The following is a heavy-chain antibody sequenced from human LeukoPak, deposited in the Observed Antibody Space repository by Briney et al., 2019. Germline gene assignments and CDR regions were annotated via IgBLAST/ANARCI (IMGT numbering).Heavy chain of an antibody. CDR1: GYTFTSYY. J-gene: IGHJ4*02. CDR3: ARVETGTHFDY. CDR2: INPSGGST. V-gene: IGHV1-46*01. D-gene: IGHD1/OR15-1a*01. Sequence: EASVKVSCKASGYTFTSYYMHWVRQAPGQGLEWMGIINPSGGSTSYAQKFQGRVTMTRDTSTSTVYMELSSLRSEDTAVYYRARVETGTHFDYWGQGTLVTVSS.